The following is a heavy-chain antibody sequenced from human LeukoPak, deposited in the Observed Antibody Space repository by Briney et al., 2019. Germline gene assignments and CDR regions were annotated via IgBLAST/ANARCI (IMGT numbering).Heavy chain of an antibody. J-gene: IGHJ4*02. V-gene: IGHV3-7*01. D-gene: IGHD4-11*01. CDR3: AREDHSNYNY. CDR2: IKQDGSEK. Sequence: PGGSLRLSCAASGFTFSTYWMAWVRQAPGKGLEWVASIKQDGSEKFYMDSVKGRFTISKDNAKNSLHLQMNSLRVEDTAVYYCAREDHSNYNYWGQGTLVTVSS. CDR1: GFTFSTYW.